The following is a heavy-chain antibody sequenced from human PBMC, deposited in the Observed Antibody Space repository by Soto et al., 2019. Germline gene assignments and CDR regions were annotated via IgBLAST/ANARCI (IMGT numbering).Heavy chain of an antibody. CDR3: ARDRVYYDSGGFDP. D-gene: IGHD3-22*01. V-gene: IGHV3-33*01. CDR2: IWYDGSNK. J-gene: IGHJ5*02. CDR1: GFTFSSYG. Sequence: PGGSLRLSCAASGFTFSSYGMHWVRQAPGKGLEWVAVIWYDGSNKYYADSVKGRFTISRDNSKNTLYLQMNSLRAEDTAVYYCARDRVYYDSGGFDPWGQGTLVTVSS.